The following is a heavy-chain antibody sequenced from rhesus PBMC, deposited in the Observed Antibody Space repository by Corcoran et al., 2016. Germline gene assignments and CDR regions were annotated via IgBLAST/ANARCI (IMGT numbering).Heavy chain of an antibody. CDR3: ASPFERGRFEV. J-gene: IGHJ5-1*01. CDR2: IYANSVT. D-gene: IGHD3-34*01. Sequence: QVRLQESGPGLWQSPETLSLTCRVSGGHMRGGSFWNWIRQPPGKGLEWIGNIYANSVTSYNPSLKSRVTISKDTSNNQFFLKVTSVTAADTAVYYCASPFERGRFEVWGAGIFVTVSS. V-gene: IGHV4S9*01. CDR1: GGHMRGGSF.